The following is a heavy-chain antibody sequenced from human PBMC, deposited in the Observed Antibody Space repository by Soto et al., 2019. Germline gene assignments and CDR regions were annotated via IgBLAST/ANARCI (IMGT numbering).Heavy chain of an antibody. J-gene: IGHJ4*02. CDR2: IIPMFTTP. CDR1: GGTFSRNG. V-gene: IGHV1-69*01. D-gene: IGHD4-17*01. CDR3: ARGSLFGDYGDFDY. Sequence: QVQLVQYGAEVKKPGSSVKVSCKVSGGTFSRNGISWVRQAPGQGLEWMGGIIPMFTTPNYAQKFQDRVTITADESTSTVYMGLSSLRSDDTAFYYCARGSLFGDYGDFDYWGQGTLVTVSS.